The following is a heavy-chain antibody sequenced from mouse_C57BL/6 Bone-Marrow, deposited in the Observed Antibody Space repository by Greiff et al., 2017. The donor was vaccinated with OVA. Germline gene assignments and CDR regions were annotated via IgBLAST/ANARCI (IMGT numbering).Heavy chain of an antibody. CDR2: ISSGSSTS. CDR1: GFTFSDYG. CDR3: ARYYYGVAKPYFDY. V-gene: IGHV5-17*01. Sequence: EVHLVESGGGLVKPGGSLKLSCAASGFTFSDYGMHWVRQAPEKGLEWVAYISSGSSTSYYADTVKGRFTISRDNAKNTLFLQMTSLRSEDTAMYYGARYYYGVAKPYFDYWGKGTTLTVSS. J-gene: IGHJ2*01. D-gene: IGHD1-1*01.